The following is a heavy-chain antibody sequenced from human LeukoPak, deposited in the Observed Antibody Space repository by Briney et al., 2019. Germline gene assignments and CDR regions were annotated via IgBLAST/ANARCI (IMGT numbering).Heavy chain of an antibody. J-gene: IGHJ4*02. D-gene: IGHD5-12*01. CDR1: GGYLSSYY. CDR2: IYTSGST. V-gene: IGHV4-4*07. CDR3: VGGYDYVADY. Sequence: SETLSLTCTVSGGYLSSYYWSWIRQPAGKGLEWIGRIYTSGSTNYNPSLKSRVTMSVDSSKNQCSLKLSSVTAADTAVYYCVGGYDYVADYCGQGTLVTVSS.